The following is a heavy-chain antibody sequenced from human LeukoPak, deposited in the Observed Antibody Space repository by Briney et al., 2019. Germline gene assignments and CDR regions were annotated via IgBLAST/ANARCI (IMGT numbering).Heavy chain of an antibody. CDR1: GFTFSSYE. D-gene: IGHD3-22*01. J-gene: IGHJ4*02. CDR3: ARVSYYDSFDY. Sequence: GGSLRLSCAASGFTFSSYEMNWVRQAPGKGLEWVSYISSSGSTIYYADSVKGRFTISRDNAKNSLYLQMNSLRAEDTAVYYCARVSYYDSFDYWGQGTLVTVSS. V-gene: IGHV3-48*03. CDR2: ISSSGSTI.